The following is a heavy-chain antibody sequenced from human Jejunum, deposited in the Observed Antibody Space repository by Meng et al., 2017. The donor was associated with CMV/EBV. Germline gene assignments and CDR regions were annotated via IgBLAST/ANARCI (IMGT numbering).Heavy chain of an antibody. CDR3: ARREYPGAFDI. Sequence: CKASGGTFSSYTISWVRQAPGQGLEWMGRIIPILGIANYAQKFQGRVTITADKSTSTAYMELSSLRSEDTAVYYCARREYPGAFDIWGQGTMVTVSS. J-gene: IGHJ3*02. D-gene: IGHD6-6*01. CDR2: IIPILGIA. CDR1: GGTFSSYT. V-gene: IGHV1-69*02.